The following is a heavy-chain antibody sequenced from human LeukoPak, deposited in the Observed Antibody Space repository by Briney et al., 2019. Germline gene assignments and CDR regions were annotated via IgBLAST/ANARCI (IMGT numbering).Heavy chain of an antibody. J-gene: IGHJ5*02. CDR2: IKQDGSEK. CDR3: AHTDSYYFDSGMVS. D-gene: IGHD3-22*01. CDR1: GFTFTTYW. V-gene: IGHV3-7*03. Sequence: GGSLRLCCATSGFTFTTYWMNWVRQAPGKGLEWVANIKQDGSEKYYVDSVKGRFTISRDNARNSLYLQMNSLRAEDTAVYYCAHTDSYYFDSGMVSWGQGALVTVSS.